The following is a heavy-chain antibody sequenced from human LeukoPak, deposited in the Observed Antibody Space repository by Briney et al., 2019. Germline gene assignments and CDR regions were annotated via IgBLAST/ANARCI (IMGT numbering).Heavy chain of an antibody. CDR3: ARDSPGIAATDT. CDR1: GASISSGRYY. Sequence: SETLSLTCTVSGASISSGRYYWSWIRQPAGKGLEWIGRIYTSGSTDYNPSLKSRVTISLDTSKNQFSLKVRSVTAADTAVYYCARDSPGIAATDTWGQGSLATVSS. J-gene: IGHJ4*02. CDR2: IYTSGST. V-gene: IGHV4-61*02. D-gene: IGHD6-13*01.